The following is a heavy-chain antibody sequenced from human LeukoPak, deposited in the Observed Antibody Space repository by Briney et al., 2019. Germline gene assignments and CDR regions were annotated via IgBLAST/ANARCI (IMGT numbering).Heavy chain of an antibody. J-gene: IGHJ6*02. Sequence: ASVKVSCKASGYTFTSYGTSWVRQAPGQGLEGMGWISAYNGNTNYAQKLQGRVTMTTDTSTSTAYMELRSLRSDDTAVYYCAREELYGDYPSYYGMDVWGQGTTVTVSS. CDR3: AREELYGDYPSYYGMDV. D-gene: IGHD4-17*01. CDR2: ISAYNGNT. V-gene: IGHV1-18*01. CDR1: GYTFTSYG.